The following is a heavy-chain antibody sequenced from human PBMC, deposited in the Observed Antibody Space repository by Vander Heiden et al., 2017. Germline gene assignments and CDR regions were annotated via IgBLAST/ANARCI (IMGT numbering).Heavy chain of an antibody. J-gene: IGHJ5*02. CDR2: FTPVFHAP. Sequence: QVQLVQSGAEGKKPGSSAKVSCKASGGTFSLYAISRERQAPGQGLEWMGTFTPVFHAPIYTQNFQGRVTMTADTSTNTAYMELNSLRSEDTAVYYCASCEVGFVSGDFGGWFDPWGQGTLVTVSS. CDR3: ASCEVGFVSGDFGGWFDP. D-gene: IGHD4-17*01. CDR1: GGTFSLYA. V-gene: IGHV1-69*06.